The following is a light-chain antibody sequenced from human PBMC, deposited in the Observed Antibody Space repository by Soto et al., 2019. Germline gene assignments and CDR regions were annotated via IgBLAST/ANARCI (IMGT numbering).Light chain of an antibody. V-gene: IGKV3-20*01. CDR3: QQYGSSAWT. CDR2: GAP. CDR1: QTLSSSL. J-gene: IGKJ1*01. Sequence: EIVLTQSPGTLSLSPGERATLSCRASQTLSSSLLAWYQQKPGQAPRLLIYGAPSRATGIPDRFSGSGSGADFTLTITRLEPEDFAVYYCQQYGSSAWTFGQGTRVEVK.